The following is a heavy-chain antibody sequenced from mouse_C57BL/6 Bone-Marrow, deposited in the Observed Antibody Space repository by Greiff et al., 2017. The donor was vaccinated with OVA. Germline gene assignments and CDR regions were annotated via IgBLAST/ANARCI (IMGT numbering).Heavy chain of an antibody. V-gene: IGHV3-5*01. CDR2: IYYSGTI. J-gene: IGHJ3*01. D-gene: IGHD2-1*01. Sequence: EVMLVESGPGLVKPSPTVFLTCTVTGISITTGNYRWSWIRQFPGNKLEWIGYIYYSGTITYNPSLTSRTTITRDTPKNQFFLEMNSLTAEDTATYYCARDRGYYGNYSFAYWGQGTLVTVSA. CDR3: ARDRGYYGNYSFAY. CDR1: GISITTGNYR.